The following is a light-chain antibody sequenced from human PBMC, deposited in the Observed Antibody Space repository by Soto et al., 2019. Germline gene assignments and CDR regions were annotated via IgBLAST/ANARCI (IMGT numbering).Light chain of an antibody. V-gene: IGKV1-5*03. Sequence: DIQMTQSPSTLSASVGDRVTITCRASQSISSWLAWYQQKLGKAPKLLIYKASSLESGVPSRFSGSGSGTEFTLTISSLQPDDVATYYCQQYKSYGTFGQGTKVEIK. CDR1: QSISSW. J-gene: IGKJ1*01. CDR2: KAS. CDR3: QQYKSYGT.